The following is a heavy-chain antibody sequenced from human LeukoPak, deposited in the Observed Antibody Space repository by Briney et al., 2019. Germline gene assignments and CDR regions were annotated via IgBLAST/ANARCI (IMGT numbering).Heavy chain of an antibody. V-gene: IGHV1-69*04. J-gene: IGHJ5*01. CDR3: ARAGNGWFDS. CDR2: IMPLLQTT. Sequence: GSSVKVSCKTSGGALKNYALSWVRQAPGQGLEWMGRIMPLLQTTDYAQQFQGRLTITADKSTSTAYMELRSLRSEDAALYFCARAGNGWFDSWGQGTLVTVSS. CDR1: GGALKNYA.